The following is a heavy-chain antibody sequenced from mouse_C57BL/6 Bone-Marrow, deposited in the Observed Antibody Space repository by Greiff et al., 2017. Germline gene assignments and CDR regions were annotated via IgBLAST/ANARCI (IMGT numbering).Heavy chain of an antibody. J-gene: IGHJ3*01. CDR1: GYTFTSYT. CDR3: ARWKGAWFAY. V-gene: IGHV1-4*01. Sequence: QVQLQQSGAELARPGASVKMTCKASGYTFTSYTMHWVKQRPGQGLEWIGYINPSSGYTKYNQKFKDKATLTADKSSSTAYMQLSSLTSEDSAVYYCARWKGAWFAYWGQGTLVTVSA. CDR2: INPSSGYT.